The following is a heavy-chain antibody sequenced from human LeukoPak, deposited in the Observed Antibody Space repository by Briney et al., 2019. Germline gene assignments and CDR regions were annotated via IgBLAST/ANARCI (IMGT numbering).Heavy chain of an antibody. Sequence: GGSLRLSCAASGFTFSSYAMSWIRQAPGKGLEWVSAISGTGGSTHYADSVKGRFTISRDNSKNTLFLQMNSLRAEDTAVYYCAKHFGSGTYYNYFVYWGQGTLVSVSS. CDR1: GFTFSSYA. V-gene: IGHV3-23*01. D-gene: IGHD3-10*01. CDR3: AKHFGSGTYYNYFVY. J-gene: IGHJ4*02. CDR2: ISGTGGST.